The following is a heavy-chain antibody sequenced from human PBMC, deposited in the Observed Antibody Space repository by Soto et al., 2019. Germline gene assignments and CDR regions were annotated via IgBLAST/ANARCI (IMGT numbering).Heavy chain of an antibody. Sequence: QVQLQESGPGLVKPSQTLSLTCTVSGGSISSGGYYWSWIRQHPGKGLEWIGYIYYSGSTYYNPSLTSRVTISVDTSKHQFSLKLSSVTAADTAVYYCGREVGQYCGGDCHDYWGQGTLVTVSS. CDR2: IYYSGST. D-gene: IGHD2-21*02. CDR1: GGSISSGGYY. J-gene: IGHJ4*02. V-gene: IGHV4-31*03. CDR3: GREVGQYCGGDCHDY.